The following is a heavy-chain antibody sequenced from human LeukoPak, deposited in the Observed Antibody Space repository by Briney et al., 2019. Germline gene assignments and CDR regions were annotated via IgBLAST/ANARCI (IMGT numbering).Heavy chain of an antibody. CDR1: RYTFSDYY. Sequence: PGGPLRLSCAPSRYTFSDYYIHWLRQAPGKGLEWVAVIWYDGSKKYYEDSVKGRFTISRDNSRNTLYLQMNSLRAEDTAVYYCARERPDDAFDIWGQGTMVTVSS. J-gene: IGHJ3*02. V-gene: IGHV3-33*01. CDR3: ARERPDDAFDI. CDR2: IWYDGSKK.